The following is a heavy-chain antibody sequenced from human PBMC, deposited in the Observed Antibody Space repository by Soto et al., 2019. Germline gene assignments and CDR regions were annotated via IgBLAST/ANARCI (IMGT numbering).Heavy chain of an antibody. D-gene: IGHD2-21*02. CDR3: ARGLKFDY. V-gene: IGHV6-1*01. J-gene: IGHJ4*02. Sequence: SQTLSLTCAISGDSVSSNSAAWNWIRQSPSRDLEWLGRTYYRSKWYNDYAESVKSRITINPDTSRNQFTLQLGSVTPEDTAVYYCARGLKFDYWGQGTLVTVSS. CDR1: GDSVSSNSAA. CDR2: TYYRSKWYN.